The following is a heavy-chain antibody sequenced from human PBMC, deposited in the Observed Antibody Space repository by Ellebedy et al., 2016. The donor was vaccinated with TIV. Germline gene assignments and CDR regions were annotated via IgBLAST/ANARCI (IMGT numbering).Heavy chain of an antibody. CDR2: IWSDGSHQ. D-gene: IGHD3-10*01. Sequence: GESLKISCAASGFSFSSYGMHWVRQAPGKGLEWVADIWSDGSHQYYADSVKGRLTISRDNSKNTLYLQMNSLRAEDTAVYYCARGEGYGFEYYFDYWGQGTLVTVSS. J-gene: IGHJ4*02. CDR1: GFSFSSYG. CDR3: ARGEGYGFEYYFDY. V-gene: IGHV3-33*01.